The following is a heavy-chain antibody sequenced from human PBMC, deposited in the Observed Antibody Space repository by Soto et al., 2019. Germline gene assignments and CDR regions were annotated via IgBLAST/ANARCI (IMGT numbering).Heavy chain of an antibody. V-gene: IGHV3-23*01. CDR2: ISGSSDST. Sequence: GGPLRLSCAASGFIFSSYVMDWVRQAPGKGLEWVSAISGSSDSTFYADSMKGRFTISRDNSKNTLYLQMNSLRAEDTAVYYCAKESHFSMALDYWGQGTLVTVS. CDR1: GFIFSSYV. J-gene: IGHJ4*02. D-gene: IGHD3-3*02. CDR3: AKESHFSMALDY.